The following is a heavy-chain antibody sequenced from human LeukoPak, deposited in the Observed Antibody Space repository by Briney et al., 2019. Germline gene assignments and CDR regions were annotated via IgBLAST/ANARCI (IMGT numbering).Heavy chain of an antibody. J-gene: IGHJ4*02. V-gene: IGHV3-23*01. CDR1: VFTFSSYS. CDR3: AKEARGYSGDY. Sequence: GGFLRLSCAASVFTFSSYSMSWVRHAPWKGLEWVLAISGSGGSTYYADSVKGRFTISRDNSKNTLYLQMNSLRAEDTAVYYCAKEARGYSGDYWGQGTLVTVSS. CDR2: ISGSGGST. D-gene: IGHD2-21*01.